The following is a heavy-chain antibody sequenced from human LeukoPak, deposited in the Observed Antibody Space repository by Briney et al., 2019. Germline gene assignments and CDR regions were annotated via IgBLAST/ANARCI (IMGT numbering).Heavy chain of an antibody. CDR2: INQDGSEE. CDR3: VRDGGVSGYDLLDY. CDR1: GVTFSNYW. D-gene: IGHD5-12*01. J-gene: IGHJ4*02. V-gene: IGHV3-7*01. Sequence: GGPLRLSCAASGVTFSNYWMTCVRQAPGKGREGVAHINQDGSEEHYMDSVKARFTIPRDTAKNSLSLQMNSLRAEDTAVYYCVRDGGVSGYDLLDYWGQGPLVTVSS.